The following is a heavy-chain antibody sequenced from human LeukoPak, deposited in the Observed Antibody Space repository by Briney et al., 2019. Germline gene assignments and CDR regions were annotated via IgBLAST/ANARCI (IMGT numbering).Heavy chain of an antibody. V-gene: IGHV4-61*08. D-gene: IGHD4-17*01. CDR1: GASISTVDYY. CDR2: IYYSGST. CDR3: ARAGGDYQNWFDP. J-gene: IGHJ5*02. Sequence: SQTLSLTCTVSGASISTVDYYWSWIRQPPGKGLEWIGYIYYSGSTNYNPSLKSRVTISVDTSKNQFSLKLSSVTAADTAVYYCARAGGDYQNWFDPWGQGTLVTVSS.